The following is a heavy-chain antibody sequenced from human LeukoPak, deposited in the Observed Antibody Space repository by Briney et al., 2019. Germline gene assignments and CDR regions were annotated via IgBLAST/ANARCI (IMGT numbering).Heavy chain of an antibody. CDR2: ISGSGGST. D-gene: IGHD3-22*01. V-gene: IGHV3-23*01. CDR1: GFTFNNYI. Sequence: GGSLRLSCAASGFTFNNYIMNWVRQAPGKGLEWVSAISGSGGSTYYADSVKGRFTISRDNSKNTLYLQMNSLRAEDTAVYYCAKDTMIVVAAFDYWGQGTLVTVSS. CDR3: AKDTMIVVAAFDY. J-gene: IGHJ4*02.